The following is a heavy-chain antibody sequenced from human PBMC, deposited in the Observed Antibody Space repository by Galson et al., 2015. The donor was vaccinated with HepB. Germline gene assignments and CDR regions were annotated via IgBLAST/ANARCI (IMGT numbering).Heavy chain of an antibody. CDR2: IYWDDDK. Sequence: PALVKPTQTLTLTCTFSGFSLSTSGVGVGWIRQPPGKALEWLALIYWDDDKRYSPSLKSRLTITKDTSKNQVVLTMTNMNPVDTATYYCARSITMVRGVIITEFDYWGQGTLVTVSS. V-gene: IGHV2-5*02. D-gene: IGHD3-10*01. J-gene: IGHJ4*02. CDR1: GFSLSTSGVG. CDR3: ARSITMVRGVIITEFDY.